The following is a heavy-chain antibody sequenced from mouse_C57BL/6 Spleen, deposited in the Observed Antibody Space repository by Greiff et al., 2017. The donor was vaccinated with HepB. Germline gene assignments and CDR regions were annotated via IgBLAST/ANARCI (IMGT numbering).Heavy chain of an antibody. CDR1: GYTFTSYT. J-gene: IGHJ1*03. V-gene: IGHV1-4*01. Sequence: QVQLQQSGAELARPGASVKMSCKASGYTFTSYTMHWVKQRPGQGLEWIGYINPSSGYTKYNQKFKDKATLTADKSSSTAYMQLSSLTSEDSAVYYCVNPPYYGSSYWYFDVWGTGTTVTVSS. D-gene: IGHD1-1*01. CDR2: INPSSGYT. CDR3: VNPPYYGSSYWYFDV.